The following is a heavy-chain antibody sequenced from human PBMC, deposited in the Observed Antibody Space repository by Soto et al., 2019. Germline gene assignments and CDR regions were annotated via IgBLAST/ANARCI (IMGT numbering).Heavy chain of an antibody. CDR2: IYYSGST. CDR3: GRHVSYVGHWLE. CDR1: GGSISSSSYY. V-gene: IGHV4-39*01. Sequence: QLQLQESGPGLVKPSETLSLTCTVSGGSISSSSYYWGWIRQPPGKGLEWIGSIYYSGSTYYNPSLKSRVTISVDTSKNQFSLKLSSVTAADTAVFYCGRHVSYVGHWLEWGQGTLVTVSS. D-gene: IGHD6-19*01. J-gene: IGHJ4*02.